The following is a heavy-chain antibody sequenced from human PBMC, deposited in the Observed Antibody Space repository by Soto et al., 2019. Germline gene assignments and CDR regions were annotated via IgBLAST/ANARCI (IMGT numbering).Heavy chain of an antibody. CDR3: ANTYYDFWSGYSPDYYGMDG. J-gene: IGHJ6*02. CDR2: IIPIFGTA. Sequence: SVKVSCKASGGTFSSYAISWVRQAPGQGLEWMGGIIPIFGTANYAQKFQGRVTITADESTSTAYMELSSLRSEDTAVYYCANTYYDFWSGYSPDYYGMDGWGQGTTVTVSS. CDR1: GGTFSSYA. V-gene: IGHV1-69*13. D-gene: IGHD3-3*01.